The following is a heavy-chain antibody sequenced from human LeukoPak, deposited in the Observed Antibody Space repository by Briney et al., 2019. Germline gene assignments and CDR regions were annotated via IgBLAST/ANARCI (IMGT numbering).Heavy chain of an antibody. Sequence: SETLSLTCTVSGGSISSSSYYWGWIRQPPGKGLEWIGSIYYSGSTYYNPSLKSRVTISVDTSKNQFSLKLSSVTAADTAVYYGATKGRDYPGAFEIWGQGTMVTVSS. CDR3: ATKGRDYPGAFEI. CDR1: GGSISSSSYY. J-gene: IGHJ3*02. V-gene: IGHV4-39*07. CDR2: IYYSGST. D-gene: IGHD5-24*01.